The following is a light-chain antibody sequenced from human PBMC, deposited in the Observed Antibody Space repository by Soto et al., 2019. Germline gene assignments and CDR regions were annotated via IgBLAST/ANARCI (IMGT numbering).Light chain of an antibody. Sequence: QAVVTQEPSFSVSPGGTVTLTCGLSSGSVSASYGPSWYQQTLGQAPRRLIYSAYTRSSGVPDRFSGSILGNKAALTITGAQADDESDYYCVLYLGSGIWVFGGGTKLTVL. CDR2: SAY. J-gene: IGLJ3*02. V-gene: IGLV8-61*01. CDR3: VLYLGSGIWV. CDR1: SGSVSASYG.